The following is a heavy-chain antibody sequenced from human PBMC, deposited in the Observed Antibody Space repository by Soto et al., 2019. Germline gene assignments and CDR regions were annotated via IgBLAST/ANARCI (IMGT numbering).Heavy chain of an antibody. CDR3: ARYCNNATCYRWFDP. Sequence: SETLSLTCTASGGSISSYYWSWIRQPAGKGLEWIGRMYPSGSTNYNPSLKSRVTMSVDTSKNQFSLKLNSVTAADTAVYYCARYCNNATCYRWFDPWGQGTLVTVSS. CDR1: GGSISSYY. V-gene: IGHV4-59*10. D-gene: IGHD2-2*01. J-gene: IGHJ5*02. CDR2: MYPSGST.